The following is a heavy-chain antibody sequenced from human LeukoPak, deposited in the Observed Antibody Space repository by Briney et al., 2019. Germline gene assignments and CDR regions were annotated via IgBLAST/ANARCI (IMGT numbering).Heavy chain of an antibody. CDR1: GYTFTGYY. CDR2: INPNSGGT. V-gene: IGHV1-2*02. Sequence: GASVKVSCKASGYTFTGYYMHWVRQAPGQGLEWMGWINPNSGGTNYAQKFQGRVTMTRDTSISTAYMELSRLRSDDTAVYYCARGRRMVRGVRNYYYYGMDVWGQGTTVTVSS. CDR3: ARGRRMVRGVRNYYYYGMDV. J-gene: IGHJ6*02. D-gene: IGHD3-10*01.